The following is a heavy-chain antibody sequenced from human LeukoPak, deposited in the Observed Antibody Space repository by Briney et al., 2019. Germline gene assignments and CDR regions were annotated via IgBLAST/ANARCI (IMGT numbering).Heavy chain of an antibody. J-gene: IGHJ4*02. CDR1: SGSISSYY. CDR3: ARGSYYDSSGYSSRDY. V-gene: IGHV4-4*07. D-gene: IGHD3-22*01. CDR2: IYTNGNT. Sequence: SETLSLTCTVPSGSISSYYWSWIRQPAGKGLEWIGRIYTNGNTNQNPSLKSRVTMSVDRSKNQFSLKLRSVTAADTAVYYCARGSYYDSSGYSSRDYWGQGTLVTVSS.